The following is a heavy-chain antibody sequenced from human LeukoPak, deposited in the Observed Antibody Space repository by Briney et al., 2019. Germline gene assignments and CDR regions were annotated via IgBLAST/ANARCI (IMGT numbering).Heavy chain of an antibody. CDR3: ARGGNDFRFDP. Sequence: ASVKVSCKASGYTFTNYIISLVRQAPGQGLEWMGWISAYNGNTNYAQKLQGRVTMTTDTSTATAYMELRSLRSDDTAVYYCARGGNDFRFDPWGQGTLVTVSS. V-gene: IGHV1-18*01. D-gene: IGHD1-26*01. CDR2: ISAYNGNT. J-gene: IGHJ5*02. CDR1: GYTFTNYI.